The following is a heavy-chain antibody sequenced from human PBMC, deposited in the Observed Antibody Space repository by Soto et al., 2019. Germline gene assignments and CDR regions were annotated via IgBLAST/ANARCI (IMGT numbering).Heavy chain of an antibody. CDR1: GFSFSDYY. Sequence: GGSLRLSCAASGFSFSDYYMSWIRQAPGKGLEWVSYMSSGGTTIYYTDSAKGRFTISRDTATNSLYLQMNSLRAEDTAVYYCARVRGDSSGSYYFDHWGPGTPVTVSS. CDR2: MSSGGTTI. J-gene: IGHJ4*02. V-gene: IGHV3-11*01. D-gene: IGHD3-22*01. CDR3: ARVRGDSSGSYYFDH.